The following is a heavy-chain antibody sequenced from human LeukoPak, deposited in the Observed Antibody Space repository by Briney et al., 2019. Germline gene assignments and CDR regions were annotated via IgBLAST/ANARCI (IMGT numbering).Heavy chain of an antibody. CDR1: GFTFSSYA. D-gene: IGHD6-13*01. Sequence: GGSLRLSCAASGFTFSSYAMSWVRQAPGKGLEWVSAISGSGGSTYYADSVKGRFTISRDNSKNTLYLQMNSLRAEDTAVYYCAKGGGYSSSWLGLYFDYWGHGTLVTVSS. J-gene: IGHJ4*01. V-gene: IGHV3-23*01. CDR2: ISGSGGST. CDR3: AKGGGYSSSWLGLYFDY.